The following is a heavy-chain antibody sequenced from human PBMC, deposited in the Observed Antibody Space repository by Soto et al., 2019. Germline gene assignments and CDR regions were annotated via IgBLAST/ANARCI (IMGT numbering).Heavy chain of an antibody. CDR3: ARDPNDSSAYYHHYYYGMDV. J-gene: IGHJ6*02. Sequence: QIQLMQSGAEVKKPGASVKVSCKASGYTFTSYGIHWVRQAPGQRLEWTGWINAGNGITKYSEKFQGRVTITRDTSASTAYLELSSLRSEDTAVYYCARDPNDSSAYYHHYYYGMDVWGQGTTVTVSS. CDR2: INAGNGIT. D-gene: IGHD3-22*01. V-gene: IGHV1-3*01. CDR1: GYTFTSYG.